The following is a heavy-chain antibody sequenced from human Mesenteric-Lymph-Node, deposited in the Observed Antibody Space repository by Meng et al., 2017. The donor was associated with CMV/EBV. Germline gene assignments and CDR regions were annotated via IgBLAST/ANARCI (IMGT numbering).Heavy chain of an antibody. D-gene: IGHD1-26*01. J-gene: IGHJ4*02. V-gene: IGHV1-2*02. Sequence: ASVKVSCKASGYTFTGYYMHWVRQAPGQGLEWMGWINPNSGGTNYAQKFQGRVTMTRDTSISTAYMELSRLRSDDTAVYYCARDIVGATPAPGYWGQGTLVTVSS. CDR2: INPNSGGT. CDR1: GYTFTGYY. CDR3: ARDIVGATPAPGY.